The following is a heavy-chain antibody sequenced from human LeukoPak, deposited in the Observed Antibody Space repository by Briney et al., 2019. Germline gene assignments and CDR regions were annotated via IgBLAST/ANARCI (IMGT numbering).Heavy chain of an antibody. D-gene: IGHD5-24*01. CDR3: ASARDGYNWSY. V-gene: IGHV4-61*02. CDR2: IYTSGST. CDR1: GGSISIGSYY. Sequence: SETLSLTCTVSGGSISIGSYYWSWIRQHAGKGLEWIGRIYTSGSTNYNPSLKSRVTISVDTSKNQFSLKLSSVTAADTAVYYCASARDGYNWSYWGQGTLVTVSS. J-gene: IGHJ4*02.